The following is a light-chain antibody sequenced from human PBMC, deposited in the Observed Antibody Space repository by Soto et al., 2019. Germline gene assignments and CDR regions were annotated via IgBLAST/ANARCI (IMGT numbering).Light chain of an antibody. V-gene: IGKV3-15*01. CDR1: QTVGTN. CDR2: GAS. CDR3: HQYSRWPRT. J-gene: IGKJ1*01. Sequence: EIVLTQSPVTLSVSPGERATLSCRASQTVGTNLAWFHQKPGQAPRLLFYGASTRATGIPARFSGSGSGTAFTLTVSSLQSEDFAVYYCHQYSRWPRTFGQGTTVEVK.